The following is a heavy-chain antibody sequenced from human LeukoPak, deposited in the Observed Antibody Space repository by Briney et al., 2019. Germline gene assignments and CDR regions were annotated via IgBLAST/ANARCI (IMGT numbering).Heavy chain of an antibody. CDR1: GYTFSDYD. J-gene: IGHJ4*02. D-gene: IGHD1-14*01. CDR3: ARGRNQRDLRLLLY. CDR2: MNPNSGNT. V-gene: IGHV1-8*01. Sequence: ASVKVSCKASGYTFSDYDINWVRQATGQGLEWMGWMNPNSGNTGYPEKFQGRVTMTTNTSISTAYMELSSLRSEDTAIYYCARGRNQRDLRLLLYWGQGTLVTVSS.